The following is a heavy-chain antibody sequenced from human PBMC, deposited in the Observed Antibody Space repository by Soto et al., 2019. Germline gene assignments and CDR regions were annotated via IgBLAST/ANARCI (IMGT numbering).Heavy chain of an antibody. J-gene: IGHJ6*03. CDR1: GYTFTNYA. Sequence: ASVKVSCKASGYTFTNYAMHWVRQAPGQRLERMGWINAGNGNTKYSQKFQGRVTITRDTSASTAYMELSSLRSEDTAVYYCARVSHDYGDYVGYYYYYYMDVWGKGTTVTVSS. V-gene: IGHV1-3*01. D-gene: IGHD4-17*01. CDR3: ARVSHDYGDYVGYYYYYYMDV. CDR2: INAGNGNT.